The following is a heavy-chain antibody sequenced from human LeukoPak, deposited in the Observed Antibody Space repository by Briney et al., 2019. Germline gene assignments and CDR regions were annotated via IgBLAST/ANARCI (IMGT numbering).Heavy chain of an antibody. CDR3: AKAFGYCSGGSCYYYYYGMDV. D-gene: IGHD2-15*01. CDR2: ISDDGRNR. J-gene: IGHJ6*04. CDR1: GFTFSSYG. V-gene: IGHV3-30*18. Sequence: GRSLRLSCAASGFTFSSYGMHWVRQAPGKGLEWVTVISDDGRNRDYADSVKGRFTISRDNSKNTLYLQMNSLRAEDTAVYYCAKAFGYCSGGSCYYYYYGMDVWGKGTTVTVSS.